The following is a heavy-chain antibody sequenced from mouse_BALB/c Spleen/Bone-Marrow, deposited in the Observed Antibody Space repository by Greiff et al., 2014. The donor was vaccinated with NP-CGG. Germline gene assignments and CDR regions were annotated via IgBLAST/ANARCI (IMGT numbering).Heavy chain of an antibody. V-gene: IGHV1-54*01. CDR1: GYAFTNYW. CDR3: SREITRYAVDY. CDR2: INPGSGGV. D-gene: IGHD2-4*01. Sequence: QVQLKQSGAELVRPGTSVKVSCKASGYAFTNYWIEWVKQRPGQGLEWIGVINPGSGGVNYNEKFKGKATLTADKSSSTAYIQLSSLTSGDSAVYFCSREITRYAVDYWGQGTSVTVSS. J-gene: IGHJ4*01.